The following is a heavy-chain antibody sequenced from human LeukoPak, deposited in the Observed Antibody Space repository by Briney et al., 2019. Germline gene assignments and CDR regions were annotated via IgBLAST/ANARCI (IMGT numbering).Heavy chain of an antibody. CDR2: IYPDGRT. J-gene: IGHJ4*02. D-gene: IGHD4-17*01. V-gene: IGHV3-53*01. CDR3: ARTNPVYGDYDY. CDR1: GFTVTDNY. Sequence: GGSLRLSCAVSGFTVTDNYMSWVRQALGKGLQWVSVIYPDGRTYYADSVKGRFTISGDIPRNTLLLQMNSLRPDDTAVHYCARTNPVYGDYDYWGQGTLVTVSS.